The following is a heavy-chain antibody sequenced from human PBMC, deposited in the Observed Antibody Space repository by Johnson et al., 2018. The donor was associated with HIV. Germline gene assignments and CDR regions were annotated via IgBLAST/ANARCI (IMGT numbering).Heavy chain of an antibody. CDR1: GFTFSSYA. Sequence: QVQLVESGGGVVQPGRSLRLSCAASGFTFSSYAMHWVRQAPGKGLEWVAVISYDGSNKYYADSVKGRFTISRDNSKNTLYLQMNSLRAEDTAVYFCARGPYKFDTTGEGPFDIWGQGTMVTVSS. D-gene: IGHD2/OR15-2a*01. CDR3: ARGPYKFDTTGEGPFDI. V-gene: IGHV3-30-3*01. CDR2: ISYDGSNK. J-gene: IGHJ3*02.